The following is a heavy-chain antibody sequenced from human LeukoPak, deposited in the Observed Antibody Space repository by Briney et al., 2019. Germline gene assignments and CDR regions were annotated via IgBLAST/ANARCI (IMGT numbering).Heavy chain of an antibody. D-gene: IGHD3-22*01. CDR1: GFTFRSYA. CDR2: ISYDGSNK. CDR3: ARDHGHSSGYYSSSPQYFQH. V-gene: IGHV3-30-3*01. J-gene: IGHJ1*01. Sequence: GGSLRLSCAASGFTFRSYAMLWVRQAPGKGLEGGAVISYDGSNKYYADSVKGRFTISRDNAKNALYLQMNSLRAEDTAVYYCARDHGHSSGYYSSSPQYFQHWGQGTLVTVSS.